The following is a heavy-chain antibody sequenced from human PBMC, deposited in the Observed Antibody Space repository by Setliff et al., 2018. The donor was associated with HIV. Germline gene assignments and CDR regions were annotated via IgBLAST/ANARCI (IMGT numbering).Heavy chain of an antibody. CDR1: GYTFTGYY. Sequence: ASVKVSCKASGYTFTGYYMHWVRQAPGQGLEWMGWINPNSGGTNYAQKFQGRVTMTRDTSISTAYMELSRLRPDDTAVYYCARGSLLGYFDWLFPDWGQGTLGTSPQ. V-gene: IGHV1-2*02. D-gene: IGHD3-9*01. CDR2: INPNSGGT. CDR3: ARGSLLGYFDWLFPD. J-gene: IGHJ4*02.